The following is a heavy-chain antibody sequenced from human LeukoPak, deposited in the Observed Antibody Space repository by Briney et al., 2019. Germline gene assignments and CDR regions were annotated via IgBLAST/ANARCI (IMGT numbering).Heavy chain of an antibody. D-gene: IGHD6-13*01. CDR3: ARTRSRVPPGGDDAFDI. CDR1: GGSISSGSYY. V-gene: IGHV4-61*02. Sequence: SSQTLSLTCTVSGGSISSGSYYWSWIRQPAGKGLEWIGRIYTSGSTNYNPSLKSRVTISVDTSKNQFSLKLSSVTAADTAVYYCARTRSRVPPGGDDAFDIWGQGTMVTVSS. CDR2: IYTSGST. J-gene: IGHJ3*02.